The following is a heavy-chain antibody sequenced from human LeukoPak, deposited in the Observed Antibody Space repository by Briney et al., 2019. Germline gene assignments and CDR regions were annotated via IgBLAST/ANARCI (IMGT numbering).Heavy chain of an antibody. Sequence: KPGGSLRLSCAASGFTFSSYSMNWVRQAPGKGLEWVSSISSSSSYIYYADSVKGRFTISRDNAKNSLYLQMNSLRAEDTAVYYCAREGPGIRSRGPHYYYGMDVWGQGTTVTVSS. CDR1: GFTFSSYS. CDR3: AREGPGIRSRGPHYYYGMDV. CDR2: ISSSSSYI. D-gene: IGHD1-14*01. V-gene: IGHV3-21*01. J-gene: IGHJ6*02.